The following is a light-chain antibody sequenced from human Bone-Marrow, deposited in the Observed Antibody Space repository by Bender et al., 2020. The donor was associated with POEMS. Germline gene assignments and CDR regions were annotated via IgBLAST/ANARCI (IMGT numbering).Light chain of an antibody. CDR3: CSYTSSSGRV. V-gene: IGLV2-14*01. J-gene: IGLJ3*02. CDR1: SSDVGGYNY. Sequence: QSALTQPPSASGSPGQSVTISCTGTSSDVGGYNYVSWYQQHPGKAPKVMIYEVSNRPSGVSNRFSGSKSGNTASLTISGLQAEDEADYYCCSYTSSSGRVFGGGTKLTVL. CDR2: EVS.